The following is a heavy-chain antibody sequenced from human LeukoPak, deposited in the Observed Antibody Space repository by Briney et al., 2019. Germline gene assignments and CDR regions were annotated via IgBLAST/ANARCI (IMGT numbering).Heavy chain of an antibody. CDR2: INHSGNT. Sequence: SETLSLTCSVNGGSFSGYYWSWIRQPPGKGLEWIGEINHSGNTNYNPSLKSRVTISGDTSKNQFSLKLSSVTAADTAVYYCETSSSAAIDYFYDYVDVWGKGTTVTVSS. J-gene: IGHJ6*03. V-gene: IGHV4-34*01. CDR3: ETSSSAAIDYFYDYVDV. D-gene: IGHD2-15*01. CDR1: GGSFSGYY.